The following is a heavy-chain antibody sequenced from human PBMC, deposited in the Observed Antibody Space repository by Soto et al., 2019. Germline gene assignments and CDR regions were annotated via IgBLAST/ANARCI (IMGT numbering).Heavy chain of an antibody. V-gene: IGHV1-69*13. CDR1: GGTFSSYA. J-gene: IGHJ4*02. D-gene: IGHD3-22*01. CDR3: ARGLNYYDSSGYLCR. Sequence: ASVKVSCKASGGTFSSYAISWVRQAPGQGLEWMGGIIPIFGTANYARKFQGRVTITADESTSTAYMELSSLRSEDTAVYYCARGLNYYDSSGYLCRWGQGTLVTVSS. CDR2: IIPIFGTA.